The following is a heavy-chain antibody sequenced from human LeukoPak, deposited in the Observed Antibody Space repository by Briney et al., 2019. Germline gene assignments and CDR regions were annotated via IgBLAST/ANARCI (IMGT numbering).Heavy chain of an antibody. CDR3: ARVNYYYYYMDV. V-gene: IGHV4-39*07. CDR1: GGSISSNSYY. CDR2: IYYTGST. J-gene: IGHJ6*03. Sequence: SETLSLTCTVSGGSISSNSYYWGWIRQPPGKGLKWIGSIYYTGSTYYNPSLKTRVTISVDTSKNQFSLKLSSVTAADTAVYYCARVNYYYYYMDVWGKGITVTISS.